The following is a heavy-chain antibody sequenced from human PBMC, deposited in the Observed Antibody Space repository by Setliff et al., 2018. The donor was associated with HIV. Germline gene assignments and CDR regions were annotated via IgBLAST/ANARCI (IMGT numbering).Heavy chain of an antibody. CDR1: GGSMSSSSYY. Sequence: ETLSLTCAVSGGSMSSSSYYWGWIRQPQGKGLEWVSVIYKVGSTFYADSVKGRFTSSRDNSKNMVYLQMNSMRAEDTAVYYCAKAWIVVVMTSRDAFDILGKGTVVTVSS. V-gene: IGHV3-53*01. D-gene: IGHD2-21*01. J-gene: IGHJ3*02. CDR2: IYKVGST. CDR3: AKAWIVVVMTSRDAFDI.